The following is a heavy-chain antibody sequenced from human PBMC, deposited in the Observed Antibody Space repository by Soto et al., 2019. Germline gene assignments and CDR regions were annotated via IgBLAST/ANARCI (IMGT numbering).Heavy chain of an antibody. V-gene: IGHV3-23*01. D-gene: IGHD3-22*01. CDR1: GVTFSSYA. J-gene: IGHJ3*02. CDR3: AKDITMIVVVKSGAFDI. Sequence: LRLSFAASGVTFSSYAIIWVRQAPGKGLEWVSAISGSGGSTYYADSVKGRFTISRDNSKNTLYLQMNSLRAEDTAVYYCAKDITMIVVVKSGAFDICCQGTMVTV. CDR2: ISGSGGST.